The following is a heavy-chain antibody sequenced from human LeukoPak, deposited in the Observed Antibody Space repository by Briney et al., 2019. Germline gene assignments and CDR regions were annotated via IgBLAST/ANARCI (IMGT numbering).Heavy chain of an antibody. J-gene: IGHJ4*02. Sequence: ASVKVSCKASGYTFTSYGISWVRQAPGQGLEWMGWISAYNGNTNYAQKLQGRVTMTTDTSTSTAYMELRSLRSDDTAVYYCARSTFRITMVRGVTPKALDYWGQGTLVTVSS. CDR3: ARSTFRITMVRGVTPKALDY. D-gene: IGHD3-10*01. CDR1: GYTFTSYG. V-gene: IGHV1-18*01. CDR2: ISAYNGNT.